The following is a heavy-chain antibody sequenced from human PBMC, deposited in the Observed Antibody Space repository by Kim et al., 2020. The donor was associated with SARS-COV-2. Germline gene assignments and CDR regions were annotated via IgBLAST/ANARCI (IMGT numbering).Heavy chain of an antibody. CDR1: GFTFSSYA. Sequence: GGSLRLSCAASGFTFSSYAMSWVRQAPGKGLEWVSAISGSGGSTYYADSVKGRFTISRDNSKNTLYLQMNSLRAEDTAVYYCAKVGSGKAVAAYYFAYWGQGTLVTVSS. J-gene: IGHJ4*02. CDR3: AKVGSGKAVAAYYFAY. D-gene: IGHD6-19*01. V-gene: IGHV3-23*01. CDR2: ISGSGGST.